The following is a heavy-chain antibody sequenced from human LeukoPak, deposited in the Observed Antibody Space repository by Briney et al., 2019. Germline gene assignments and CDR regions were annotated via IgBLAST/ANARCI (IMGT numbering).Heavy chain of an antibody. V-gene: IGHV4-4*08. J-gene: IGHJ4*02. CDR2: IYPSETT. CDR1: GGFISSYY. Sequence: SETLSLTCTVSGGFISSYYWTWIRQPPGKGLEWIGYIYPSETTNYNPSLKSRVTISTDTSKNQFSLRLISVTAADTAVYYCARAGDYYNGRWDYWGQGHLVTVSS. CDR3: ARAGDYYNGRWDY. D-gene: IGHD3-10*01.